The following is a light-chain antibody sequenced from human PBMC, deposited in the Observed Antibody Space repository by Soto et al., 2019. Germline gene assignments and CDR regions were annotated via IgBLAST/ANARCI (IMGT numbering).Light chain of an antibody. J-gene: IGLJ2*01. CDR2: DNT. Sequence: QSVLTQPPSVSGAPGQRVTISCTGSRSNIGAGYAVHWYQQLPGTAPKLLIYDNTNRPSGVPDRFAASESGTSASLAITGLQSEDEVDYYCQSYDTSLSASVFGGGTKLTVL. CDR1: RSNIGAGYA. V-gene: IGLV1-40*01. CDR3: QSYDTSLSASV.